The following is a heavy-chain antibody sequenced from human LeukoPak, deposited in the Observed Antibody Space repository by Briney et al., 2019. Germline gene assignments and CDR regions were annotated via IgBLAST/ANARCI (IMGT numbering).Heavy chain of an antibody. CDR3: AKDRVYSCGSTYYFDY. Sequence: PGGSLRLSCAASGFTFSSYAMSWVRQAPGKGLEWVSAISGSGGSTYYADSVKGRFTISRDNSKNTLYLQMNSLRAEDTAVYYCAKDRVYSCGSTYYFDYWGQGTLVTVSS. J-gene: IGHJ4*02. CDR1: GFTFSSYA. V-gene: IGHV3-23*01. CDR2: ISGSGGST. D-gene: IGHD5-18*01.